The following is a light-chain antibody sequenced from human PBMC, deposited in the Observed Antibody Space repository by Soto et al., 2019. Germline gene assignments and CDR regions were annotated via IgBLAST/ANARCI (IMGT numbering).Light chain of an antibody. Sequence: IQMTQSPSTLSASVGDRVTITCRASHNIERWMAWYQQKPGKAPSLLIFDASTLHSGVPSRFSGSGSGTDFTLTISSLQPDDFATYYCQQYNSYGITFGQGTRLEIK. CDR3: QQYNSYGIT. J-gene: IGKJ5*01. CDR1: HNIERW. V-gene: IGKV1-5*01. CDR2: DAS.